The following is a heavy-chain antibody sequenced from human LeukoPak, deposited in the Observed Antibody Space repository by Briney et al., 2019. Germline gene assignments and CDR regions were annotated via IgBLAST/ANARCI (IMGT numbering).Heavy chain of an antibody. J-gene: IGHJ4*02. CDR3: AREGSSATSAPFDY. Sequence: PSETLSLTCTVSGGSISSYYWSWIRQPPGKGLEWIGYIYYSGSTNYNPSLKSRVTISVDTSKNQFSLKLSSVTAADTAVYYCAREGSSATSAPFDYWGQGTLVTVSS. CDR2: IYYSGST. D-gene: IGHD2-15*01. V-gene: IGHV4-59*01. CDR1: GGSISSYY.